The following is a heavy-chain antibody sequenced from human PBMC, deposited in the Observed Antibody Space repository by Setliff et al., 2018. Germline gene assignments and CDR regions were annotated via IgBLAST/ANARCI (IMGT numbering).Heavy chain of an antibody. CDR3: ARQSHYYDSSGLDY. Sequence: SETLSLTCAVSGYSISSGYYWGWIRQPPGKGLEWIGGIYHSGSTYCNPSLKSRVTISVDTSKNQFSLKLSSVTAADTAVYYCARQSHYYDSSGLDYWGQGTLVTVSS. D-gene: IGHD3-22*01. CDR1: GYSISSGYY. V-gene: IGHV4-38-2*01. J-gene: IGHJ4*02. CDR2: IYHSGST.